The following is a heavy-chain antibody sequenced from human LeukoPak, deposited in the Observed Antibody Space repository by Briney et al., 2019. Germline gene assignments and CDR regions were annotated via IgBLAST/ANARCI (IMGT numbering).Heavy chain of an antibody. V-gene: IGHV4-34*01. CDR1: GGSFSGYY. J-gene: IGHJ4*02. CDR2: INHSGST. Sequence: PSETLSLTCAVYGGSFSGYYWSWIRQPPGKGLEWIGEINHSGSTNYNLSLKSRVTISVDTSKNQFSLKLTSVTAADTAVYYCARKTYGDLYFDYWGQGTLVTVSS. D-gene: IGHD4-17*01. CDR3: ARKTYGDLYFDY.